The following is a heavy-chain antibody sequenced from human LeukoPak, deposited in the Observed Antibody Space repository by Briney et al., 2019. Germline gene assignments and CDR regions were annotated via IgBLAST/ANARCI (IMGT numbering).Heavy chain of an antibody. CDR1: GYTFTSYG. CDR3: AKDLDREWEPTHIDY. V-gene: IGHV1-18*01. D-gene: IGHD1-26*01. Sequence: ASVKVSCKASGYTFTSYGISWVRQAPGQGLEWMGWISAYNGNTNYAQKLQGRVTMTTDTSTSTAYMELRSLRSDDTAVYYCAKDLDREWEPTHIDYWGQGTLVTVSS. J-gene: IGHJ4*02. CDR2: ISAYNGNT.